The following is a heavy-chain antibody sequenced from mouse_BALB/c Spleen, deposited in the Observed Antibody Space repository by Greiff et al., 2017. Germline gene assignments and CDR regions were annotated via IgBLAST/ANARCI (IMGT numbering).Heavy chain of an antibody. CDR2: ISSGGST. V-gene: IGHV5-6-5*01. D-gene: IGHD2-10*02. CDR1: GFSFSSYA. CDR3: ARSEKGYGNYFDY. J-gene: IGHJ2*01. Sequence: EVQVVESGGGLVKPGGSLKLSCAASGFSFSSYAMSWVRQTPEKRLEWVASISSGGSTYYPDSVKGRFTISRDNARNILYLQMSSLRSEDTAMYYCARSEKGYGNYFDYWGQGTTLTVSS.